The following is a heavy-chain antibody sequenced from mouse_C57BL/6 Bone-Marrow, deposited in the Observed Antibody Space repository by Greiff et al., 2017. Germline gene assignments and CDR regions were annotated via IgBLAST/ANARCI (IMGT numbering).Heavy chain of an antibody. CDR3: AIYYYGSSYS. J-gene: IGHJ2*01. CDR2: ISSGSSTI. Sequence: EVQRVESGGGLVKPGGFLKLSCAASGFTFSDYGMHWVRQAPDKGLEWVAYISSGSSTIYYADTVKGRFTISRDNAKNTLVLQMTSQRSEDTAMYYCAIYYYGSSYSWGQGTTLTVSS. CDR1: GFTFSDYG. V-gene: IGHV5-17*01. D-gene: IGHD1-1*01.